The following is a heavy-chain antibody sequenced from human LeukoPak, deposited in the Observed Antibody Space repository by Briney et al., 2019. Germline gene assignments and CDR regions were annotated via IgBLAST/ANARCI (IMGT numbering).Heavy chain of an antibody. D-gene: IGHD4-17*01. V-gene: IGHV3-48*02. J-gene: IGHJ4*02. CDR3: ARDGYGDYLFDY. CDR1: GFTFSSYS. CDR2: ISGSGSTI. Sequence: PGGSLRLSCAASGFTFSSYSMNWVRQAPGRGLEWVSYISGSGSTIYYADSVRGRFTISRDNAKNSLYLQMNSLRDEDTAVYYCARDGYGDYLFDYWGQGTLVTVSS.